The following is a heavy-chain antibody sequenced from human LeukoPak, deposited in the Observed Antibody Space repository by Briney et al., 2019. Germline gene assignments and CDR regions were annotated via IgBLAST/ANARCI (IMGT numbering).Heavy chain of an antibody. Sequence: GGSLRLSCAASGFTFSSYSMNWVRQAPGKGLEWVSSISSSSSYIYYADSVKGRFTISRDNVKNSLYLQMNSLRAEDTAVYYCARVTVVTPRGGASFDYWGQGTLVTVSS. CDR1: GFTFSSYS. CDR3: ARVTVVTPRGGASFDY. V-gene: IGHV3-21*01. D-gene: IGHD4-23*01. CDR2: ISSSSSYI. J-gene: IGHJ4*02.